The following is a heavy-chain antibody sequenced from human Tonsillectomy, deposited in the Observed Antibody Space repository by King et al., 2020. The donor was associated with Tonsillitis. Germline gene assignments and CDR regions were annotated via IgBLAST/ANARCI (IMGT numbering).Heavy chain of an antibody. CDR3: ARDGDLGVGSVDY. D-gene: IGHD7-27*01. J-gene: IGHJ4*02. V-gene: IGHV3-48*01. CDR1: GFTFSTSS. CDR2: ISSSISAI. Sequence: VQLVESGGGLVQPGGSLRLSCAASGFTFSTSSMNWVRQAPGKGLEWISFISSSISAIYYADSVKGRFTVSRDNAKNSLYLQMSSLRAEDTAVYYCARDGDLGVGSVDYWGQGTLVSVSS.